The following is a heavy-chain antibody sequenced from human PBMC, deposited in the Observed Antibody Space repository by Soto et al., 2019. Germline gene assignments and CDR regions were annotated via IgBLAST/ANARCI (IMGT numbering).Heavy chain of an antibody. V-gene: IGHV4-31*03. J-gene: IGHJ3*02. CDR1: GGSISSGGYY. Sequence: QVQLQESGPGLVKPSQTLSLTCTVSGGSISSGGYYWSWIRQHPGKGLEWIGYIYYSGSTYYNPSLKSRVTISVDMSKNQFSLKLSSVTAADTAVYYCARAPYYYGSGSYSDIDIWGQGTMVTVSS. D-gene: IGHD3-10*01. CDR3: ARAPYYYGSGSYSDIDI. CDR2: IYYSGST.